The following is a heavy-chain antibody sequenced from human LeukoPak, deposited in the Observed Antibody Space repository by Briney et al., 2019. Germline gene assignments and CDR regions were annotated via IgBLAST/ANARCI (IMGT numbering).Heavy chain of an antibody. V-gene: IGHV3-53*01. CDR3: AKDEAAAGGGLDY. CDR2: IYSGGLT. D-gene: IGHD6-13*01. J-gene: IGHJ4*02. CDR1: GFAVNTKF. Sequence: GGSLRLSCAASGFAVNTKFMNWVRQAPGKGLEWVSVIYSGGLTYYADSVKGRFSIFRDNSKSTVYLQMNSLRAEDTAVYYCAKDEAAAGGGLDYWGQGTLVIVSS.